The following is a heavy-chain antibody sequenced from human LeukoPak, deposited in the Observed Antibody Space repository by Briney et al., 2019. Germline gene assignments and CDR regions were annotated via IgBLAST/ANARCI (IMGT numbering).Heavy chain of an antibody. Sequence: GGSLRLSCVATGFTFSRYAMSWIRQAPGKGLEWVSLISGSGGSTKYADSVKGRFTISRDNSKNTLYLQMNSLRAEDTAVYYCAKDQYDSSGPFDNWGQGTLVTVSS. V-gene: IGHV3-23*01. D-gene: IGHD3-22*01. CDR2: ISGSGGST. CDR3: AKDQYDSSGPFDN. CDR1: GFTFSRYA. J-gene: IGHJ4*02.